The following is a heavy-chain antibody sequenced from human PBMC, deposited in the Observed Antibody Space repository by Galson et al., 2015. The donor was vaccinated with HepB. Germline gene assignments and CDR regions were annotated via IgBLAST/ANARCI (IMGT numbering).Heavy chain of an antibody. Sequence: SLRLSCAASGFTVSSNYINWVRQAPGKGLEWVSVIYSGGSTYYADSVKGRFTVSRDNSKNTLYLQVKSLRADDTAVYYCARSVGAAGAFDIWGQGTMVTVSS. D-gene: IGHD1-26*01. CDR3: ARSVGAAGAFDI. J-gene: IGHJ3*02. V-gene: IGHV3-66*02. CDR2: IYSGGST. CDR1: GFTVSSNY.